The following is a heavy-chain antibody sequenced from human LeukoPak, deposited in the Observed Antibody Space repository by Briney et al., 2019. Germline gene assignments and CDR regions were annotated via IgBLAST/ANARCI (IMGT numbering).Heavy chain of an antibody. CDR1: GFSFSHYP. V-gene: IGHV3-30*02. Sequence: GGSLRLSCVASGFSFSHYPMHWVRQAPGKGLEWVAVIWDDGSYKDYGDSVKGRFTISRDNSKSTLYLDMISLRAEDTAVYFCAGRFSSGEGYWGQGTHVTVSS. CDR2: IWDDGSYK. J-gene: IGHJ4*02. D-gene: IGHD6-19*01. CDR3: AGRFSSGEGY.